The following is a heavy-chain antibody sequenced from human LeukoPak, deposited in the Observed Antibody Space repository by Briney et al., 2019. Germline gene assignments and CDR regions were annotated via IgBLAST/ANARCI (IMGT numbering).Heavy chain of an antibody. CDR1: GYTFTGYY. J-gene: IGHJ4*02. D-gene: IGHD3-10*01. CDR3: ARDSRVTNGDY. CDR2: INPKNGGT. Sequence: ASVKVSCKASGYTFTGYYMHWVRQAPGQGLEWMGLINPKNGGTSYAQKFQGRVIMTRDTSITTAYMELSSLRSDDTAVYYCARDSRVTNGDYWGRGTLVTVSS. V-gene: IGHV1-2*02.